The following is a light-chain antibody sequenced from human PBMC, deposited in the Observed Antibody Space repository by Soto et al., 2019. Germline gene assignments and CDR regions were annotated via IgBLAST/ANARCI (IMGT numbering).Light chain of an antibody. CDR1: QSISNR. CDR3: QQLNTYPWT. Sequence: VQMTQSPSTLSASVGDRVTITCRASQSISNRLAWYQQKPGKAPMLLIYAASTLLSGVPSRFSGSGSGADFTLTISSLQPEDFATYYCQQLNTYPWTFGQGTKVDIK. J-gene: IGKJ1*01. CDR2: AAS. V-gene: IGKV1-5*01.